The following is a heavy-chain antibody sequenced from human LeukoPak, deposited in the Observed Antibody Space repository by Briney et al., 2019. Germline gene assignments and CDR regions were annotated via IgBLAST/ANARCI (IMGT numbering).Heavy chain of an antibody. CDR3: ARIGHDLYQTLDF. Sequence: GRSLRLSCAASGFTFSSYGMHWVRQAPGKGLEWVAVISYDGSNKYYADSVKGRFTISRDNAKSSIYLQMNSLRAEDTAIYYCARIGHDLYQTLDFWGNGNLITVSS. J-gene: IGHJ5*01. V-gene: IGHV3-30*03. CDR2: ISYDGSNK. D-gene: IGHD2-2*01. CDR1: GFTFSSYG.